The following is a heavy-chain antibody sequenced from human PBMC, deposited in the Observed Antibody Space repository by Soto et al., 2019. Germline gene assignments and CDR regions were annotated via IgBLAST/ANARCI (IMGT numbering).Heavy chain of an antibody. CDR3: AREPRDCRGGSCSITGDAYDI. J-gene: IGHJ3*02. Sequence: EVQLVESGGGLVQPGGSLRLSCTASGFIVSDTYVNWVRQAPGKGLEWVSVISNRGDTHYADSVRGRFSFSRDISDNTLHLQMNNLRVEDTAVYYCAREPRDCRGGSCSITGDAYDIWGQGTMVTVSS. CDR1: GFIVSDTY. V-gene: IGHV3-66*01. CDR2: ISNRGDT. D-gene: IGHD2-15*01.